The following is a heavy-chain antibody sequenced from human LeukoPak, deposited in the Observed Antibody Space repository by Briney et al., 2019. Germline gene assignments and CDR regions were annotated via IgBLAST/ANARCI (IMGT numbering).Heavy chain of an antibody. CDR2: IRYDGSNK. Sequence: GGSLRLSCAASGFTFSSYGMHWVRQAPGKGLEWVAFIRYDGSNKYYADSVKGRFTISRDSAKSSLYLQLNSLRDEDTAVYYCAREYSSSSGKALDYWGQGTLVTVSS. V-gene: IGHV3-30*02. D-gene: IGHD6-6*01. CDR3: AREYSSSSGKALDY. J-gene: IGHJ4*02. CDR1: GFTFSSYG.